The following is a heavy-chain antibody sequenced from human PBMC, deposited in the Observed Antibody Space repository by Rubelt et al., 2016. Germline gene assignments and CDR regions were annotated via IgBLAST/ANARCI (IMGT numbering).Heavy chain of an antibody. CDR3: ASDRVG. D-gene: IGHD2-2*01. V-gene: IGHV3-21*01. CDR1: GFTFSSHS. CDR2: ISGNGDYT. Sequence: EVQLVESGGGLVQPGGSLRLSCVASGFTFSSHSMNWVRQAPGKGLEWVSSISGNGDYTYYADSVKGRFTISRDNAKKSLYLQMNSLRVEDTAVYYCASDRVGWGQGTLVTVSS. J-gene: IGHJ4*02.